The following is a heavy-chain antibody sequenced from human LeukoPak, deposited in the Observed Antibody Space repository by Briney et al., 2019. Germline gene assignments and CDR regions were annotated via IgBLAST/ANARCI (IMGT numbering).Heavy chain of an antibody. CDR3: ARGGDDYVWGSYRYFDY. J-gene: IGHJ4*02. D-gene: IGHD3-16*02. CDR2: INHSGST. CDR1: GGSFSGYY. Sequence: PSETLSLTCAVYGGSFSGYYWSWIRQPPGKGLEWIGEINHSGSTNYNPSLKSRVTISVDTSKNQFSLTLSSVTAADTAVYYCARGGDDYVWGSYRYFDYWGQGTLVTVSS. V-gene: IGHV4-34*01.